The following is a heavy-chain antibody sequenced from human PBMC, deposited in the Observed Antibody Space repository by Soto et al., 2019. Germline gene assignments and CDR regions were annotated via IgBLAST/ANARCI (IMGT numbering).Heavy chain of an antibody. D-gene: IGHD6-13*01. V-gene: IGHV3-23*01. J-gene: IGHJ4*02. CDR1: GFTFSNYA. Sequence: EVQLLESGGGLVQPGGSLRLSCAASGFTFSNYAVTWVRQAPGKGLEWVSTISGSGGSTYYADSVKGRFTISRDNSKNTLYLQRNSLRAEDTAVYYCATDQGSSWYEIDYWGQGTLVTVSS. CDR2: ISGSGGST. CDR3: ATDQGSSWYEIDY.